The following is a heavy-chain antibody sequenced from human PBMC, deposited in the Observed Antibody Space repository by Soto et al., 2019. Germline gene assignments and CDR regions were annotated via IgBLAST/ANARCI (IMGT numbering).Heavy chain of an antibody. CDR2: IYYTGGT. Sequence: SETLSLTCSGSGASINSYYWSWIRQPPGKGLEWMGYIYYTGGTIYNPSLKSRVTMSIDTSNNQFSLKLRSVTAADTAVYYCARQPTTAAAGFDYWGQGTLVTVS. V-gene: IGHV4-59*08. J-gene: IGHJ4*02. CDR1: GASINSYY. D-gene: IGHD6-25*01. CDR3: ARQPTTAAAGFDY.